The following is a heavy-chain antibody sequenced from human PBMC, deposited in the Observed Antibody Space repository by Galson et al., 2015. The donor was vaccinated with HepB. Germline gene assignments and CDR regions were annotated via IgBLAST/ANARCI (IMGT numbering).Heavy chain of an antibody. CDR2: ISAYNGNT. V-gene: IGHV1-18*01. CDR1: GYTFTSYG. CDR3: ARVGQQLFGYYYYGMDV. Sequence: VKVSCKASGYTFTSYGISWVRQAPGQGLEWMGWISAYNGNTNYAQKLQGRVTMTTDTSTSTAYMELSSLRSEDTAVYYCARVGQQLFGYYYYGMDVWGQGTTVTVSS. D-gene: IGHD6-13*01. J-gene: IGHJ6*02.